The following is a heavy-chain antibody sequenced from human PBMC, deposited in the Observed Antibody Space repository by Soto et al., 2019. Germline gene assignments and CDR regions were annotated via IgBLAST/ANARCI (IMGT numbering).Heavy chain of an antibody. CDR2: IYVSGNS. CDR1: GGSIRSHY. J-gene: IGHJ6*02. D-gene: IGHD5-18*01. CDR3: ARGGVVGAPQPDAMGDYYGMDV. Sequence: PSETLSLTCTVSGGSIRSHYWSWIRQAAGKGLEWIGRIYVSGNSNYNPSLKSRVSMSVDTSKRQFSLKLTSVTAADTAVYYCARGGVVGAPQPDAMGDYYGMDVWGQGTTVTVSS. V-gene: IGHV4-4*07.